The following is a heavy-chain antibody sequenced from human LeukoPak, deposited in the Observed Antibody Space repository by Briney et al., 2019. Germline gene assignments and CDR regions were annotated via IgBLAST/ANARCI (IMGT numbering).Heavy chain of an antibody. D-gene: IGHD4/OR15-4a*01. V-gene: IGHV3-23*01. J-gene: IGHJ4*02. CDR3: AKISFANPDY. Sequence: PGGSLRLSCAASGFTFSSYSMNWVRQAPGKGLEWVSAISGSGGTTYYADSVKGRFTISRDNSKNTLYLQMNSLRAEDTAVYYCAKISFANPDYWGQGTLVTVSS. CDR2: ISGSGGTT. CDR1: GFTFSSYS.